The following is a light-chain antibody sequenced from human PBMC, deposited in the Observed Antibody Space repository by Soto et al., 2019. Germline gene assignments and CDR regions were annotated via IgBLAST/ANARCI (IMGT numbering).Light chain of an antibody. J-gene: IGKJ1*01. Sequence: EIVMTQSPATLSVSPGERATLSCRASQSVSSNLAWYQQKPGQAPRLLIYGASTRATGIPARFSGSGSGTEFTLPISSLQSADFAVYYCQQYNNWPPMAFGQGTKVDIK. CDR2: GAS. CDR3: QQYNNWPPMA. V-gene: IGKV3-15*01. CDR1: QSVSSN.